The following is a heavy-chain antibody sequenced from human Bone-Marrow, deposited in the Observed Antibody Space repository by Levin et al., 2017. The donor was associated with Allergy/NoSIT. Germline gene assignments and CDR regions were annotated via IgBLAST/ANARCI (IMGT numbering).Heavy chain of an antibody. CDR2: ISYAGTNK. J-gene: IGHJ4*02. Sequence: PGGSLRLSCAASGFTFSSYAMHWVRQAPGRGLEWVAVISYAGTNKYYADSVEGRFTISRDNSKNTLYLQMNSLRAEDTAVYYCASDRSYYDSSGPLDYWGQGTLVTVSS. CDR3: ASDRSYYDSSGPLDY. V-gene: IGHV3-30-3*01. CDR1: GFTFSSYA. D-gene: IGHD3-22*01.